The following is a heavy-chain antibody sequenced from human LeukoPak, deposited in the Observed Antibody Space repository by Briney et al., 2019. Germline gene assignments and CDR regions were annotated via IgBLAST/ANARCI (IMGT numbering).Heavy chain of an antibody. CDR3: ARVGWNDENAFDI. V-gene: IGHV4-61*02. D-gene: IGHD1-1*01. CDR1: GGSISSGSYY. J-gene: IGHJ3*02. Sequence: PSQTLSLTCTVSGGSISSGSYYWSWIRQPAGKGLEWIGRIYTSGSTNYNPSLKSRVTISVDTSKNQFSLKLSSVTGADTAVYYCARVGWNDENAFDIWGQGTMVTVSS. CDR2: IYTSGST.